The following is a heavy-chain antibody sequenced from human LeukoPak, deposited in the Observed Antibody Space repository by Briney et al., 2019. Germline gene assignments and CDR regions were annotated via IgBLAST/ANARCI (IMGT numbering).Heavy chain of an antibody. J-gene: IGHJ4*02. CDR2: LSGSGINT. CDR1: GFTFSSYA. V-gene: IGHV3-23*01. CDR3: ATEKGDSPDY. Sequence: GGSLRLSCAASGFTFSSYAMAWVRQAPGKGLEWVSGLSGSGINTYYADSVKGRFTISRDNPKNTLYLQMNSLRAEDTAVYYCATEKGDSPDYWGQGTLVTVSS. D-gene: IGHD2-21*01.